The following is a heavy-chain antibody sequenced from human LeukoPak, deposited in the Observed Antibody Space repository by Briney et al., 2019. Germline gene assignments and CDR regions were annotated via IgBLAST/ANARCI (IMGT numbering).Heavy chain of an antibody. V-gene: IGHV1-24*01. Sequence: GASVKVSCKVSGYTLTELSMHWVRQAPGKGLEWMGGFDPEDGETIYAQKFQGRVTMTEDTSTDTAYLELSSLRSEDTAVYYCATGRGIVVAPYYFDYWGQGTLVTVSS. CDR1: GYTLTELS. D-gene: IGHD3-22*01. CDR3: ATGRGIVVAPYYFDY. CDR2: FDPEDGET. J-gene: IGHJ4*02.